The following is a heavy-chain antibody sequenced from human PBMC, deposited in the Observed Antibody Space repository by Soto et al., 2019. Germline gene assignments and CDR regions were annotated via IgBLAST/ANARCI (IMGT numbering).Heavy chain of an antibody. D-gene: IGHD6-13*01. CDR3: ASPIAAAAPTY. V-gene: IGHV3-30*03. CDR1: GFTFSSYG. CDR2: ISYDGSNK. J-gene: IGHJ4*02. Sequence: GGSLRLSCAASGFTFSSYGMHWVRQAPGKGLEWVAVISYDGSNKYYADSVKGRFTISRDNSKNTLYLQMNSLRAEDTAVYYCASPIAAAAPTYWGQGTLVTVSS.